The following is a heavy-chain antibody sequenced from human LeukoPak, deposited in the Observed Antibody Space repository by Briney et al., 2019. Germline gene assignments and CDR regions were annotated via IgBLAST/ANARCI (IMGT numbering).Heavy chain of an antibody. CDR3: ARAAWDLLDAFDI. Sequence: GSLRLSCAASGFTFSSYWMSWVRQSPGKGLEWIGEINHSGRTDYNPSLKSRVTISLDTSKNQFSLNLSSVTAADTAVYYCARAAWDLLDAFDIWGQGTMVTVSS. D-gene: IGHD1-26*01. CDR1: GFTFSSYW. CDR2: INHSGRT. J-gene: IGHJ3*02. V-gene: IGHV4-34*01.